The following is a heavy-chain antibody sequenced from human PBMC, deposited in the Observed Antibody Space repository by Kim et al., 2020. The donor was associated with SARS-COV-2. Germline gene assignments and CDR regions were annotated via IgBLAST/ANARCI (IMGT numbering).Heavy chain of an antibody. J-gene: IGHJ4*02. Sequence: GGSLRLSCAASGFTFDDYAMHWVRQAPGKGLEWVSGISWNSGSIGYADSVKGRFTISRDNAKNSLYLQMNSLRAEDTALYYCARLPKYYDSSGYTYYFDYWGQGPLVTVSS. D-gene: IGHD3-22*01. CDR1: GFTFDDYA. CDR2: ISWNSGSI. CDR3: ARLPKYYDSSGYTYYFDY. V-gene: IGHV3-9*01.